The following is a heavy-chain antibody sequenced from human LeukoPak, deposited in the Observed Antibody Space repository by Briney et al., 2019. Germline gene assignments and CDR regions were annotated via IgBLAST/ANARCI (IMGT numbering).Heavy chain of an antibody. V-gene: IGHV1-69*06. CDR2: IIPIFGTA. CDR1: GGTFSSYA. Sequence: ASVKVSCKASGGTFSSYAISWVRQAPGQGLEWMGGIIPIFGTANYAREFQGRVTITGNTSISTAYMELSSLRSEDTAVYYCARGWQQLPHWGQGTLVTVSS. CDR3: ARGWQQLPH. D-gene: IGHD6-13*01. J-gene: IGHJ4*02.